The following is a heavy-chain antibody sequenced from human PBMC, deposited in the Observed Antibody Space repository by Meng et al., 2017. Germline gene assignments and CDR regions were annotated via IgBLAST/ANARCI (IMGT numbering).Heavy chain of an antibody. CDR1: GESFSGYY. CDR2: ITNSGTN. Sequence: QVQLQQWGAGLLKPSDTTSLTCAVYGESFSGYYWSWLRQPPGKGLEWIGEITNSGTNNYDPSLKSRITMSVATSKKQFSLKLSSVTAADTALYYCRLAYCDSDCGDYWGQGILVTVSS. CDR3: RLAYCDSDCGDY. J-gene: IGHJ4*02. V-gene: IGHV4-34*01. D-gene: IGHD2-21*02.